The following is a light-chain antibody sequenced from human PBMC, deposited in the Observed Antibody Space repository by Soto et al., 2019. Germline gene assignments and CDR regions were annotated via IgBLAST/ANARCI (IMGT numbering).Light chain of an antibody. V-gene: IGKV3-11*01. Sequence: EIVLTQSPATLSSSPGERATLSCRASQSVSSYLAWYQQKPGQAPRLLIYDASNRATGIPARFSGSGSGTDFTLTISSLEPEAFAVYYCQQRSNWPPLTFGGGTKVEIK. J-gene: IGKJ4*01. CDR2: DAS. CDR3: QQRSNWPPLT. CDR1: QSVSSY.